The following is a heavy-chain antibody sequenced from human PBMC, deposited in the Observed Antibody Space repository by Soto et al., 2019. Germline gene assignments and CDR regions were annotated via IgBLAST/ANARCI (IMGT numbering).Heavy chain of an antibody. Sequence: SETLSLTCAVSGYSITSGYYWGWIRQPPGQGLEWIGSIYHSGRTYYNPSLQSRVTVSVDTSKNHFSLKLSSLTAADTAVYYCATTSESYPYWGQGTMVTVYS. CDR2: IYHSGRT. CDR1: GYSITSGYY. V-gene: IGHV4-38-2*01. J-gene: IGHJ4*02. CDR3: ATTSESYPY. D-gene: IGHD1-26*01.